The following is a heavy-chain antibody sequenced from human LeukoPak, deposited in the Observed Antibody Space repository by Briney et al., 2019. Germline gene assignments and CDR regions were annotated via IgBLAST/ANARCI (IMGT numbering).Heavy chain of an antibody. J-gene: IGHJ6*02. V-gene: IGHV1-2*02. D-gene: IGHD3-10*01. CDR2: INPNSGGT. CDR3: ARDGGPEITMVRGVPPAYGMDV. Sequence: ASVKVSCKASGYTFTGYYMDWVRQAPGPGLEWMGWINPNSGGTNYAQKFQGRVTMTRDTSISTAYMELSRLRSDDTAVYYCARDGGPEITMVRGVPPAYGMDVWGQGTTVTVSS. CDR1: GYTFTGYY.